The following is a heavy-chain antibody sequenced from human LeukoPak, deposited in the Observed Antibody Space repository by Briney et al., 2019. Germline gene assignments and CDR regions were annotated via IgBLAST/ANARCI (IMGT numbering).Heavy chain of an antibody. J-gene: IGHJ6*02. CDR2: ISGSAGNT. V-gene: IGHV3-23*01. CDR3: ARSLTMAPQYYGMDV. D-gene: IGHD3-10*01. Sequence: GGSLRLSCVASGFTFSSFAMSWVRQAPGKGLEWVSSISGSAGNTYYAASVKGRFTISRDNSKNTLYLQMNSLRAEDTAVYYCARSLTMAPQYYGMDVWGQGTTVTVSS. CDR1: GFTFSSFA.